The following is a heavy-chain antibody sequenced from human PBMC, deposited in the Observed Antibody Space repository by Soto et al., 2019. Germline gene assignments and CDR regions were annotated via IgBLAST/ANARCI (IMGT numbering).Heavy chain of an antibody. CDR2: VTSNGGSV. CDR1: GFPFGSYA. J-gene: IGHJ3*02. V-gene: IGHV3-64D*06. CDR3: VKDGGSTITCYNCVFEI. Sequence: PGGSLRLSCSASGFPFGSYAMHWVRQCPGKGLEYVSAVTSNGGSVYYADSVKGRFSISRDNFQNTLHLHMSSLKAEDTAVYYCVKDGGSTITCYNCVFEIWGLETMETVS. D-gene: IGHD1-26*01.